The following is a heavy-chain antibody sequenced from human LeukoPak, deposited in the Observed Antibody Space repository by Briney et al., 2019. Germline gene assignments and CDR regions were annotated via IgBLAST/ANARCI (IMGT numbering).Heavy chain of an antibody. Sequence: GGSLRLSCAASGFTFNNFEMNWVRQAPGKGLEWISYISSSGSTMYYADSVKGRFTISREDAKNSLSLQMNNLRAEDTAVYYCARDSLAYFDFWGQRTLVTLSS. CDR3: ARDSLAYFDF. CDR1: GFTFNNFE. V-gene: IGHV3-48*03. CDR2: ISSSGSTM. J-gene: IGHJ4*02. D-gene: IGHD3-3*02.